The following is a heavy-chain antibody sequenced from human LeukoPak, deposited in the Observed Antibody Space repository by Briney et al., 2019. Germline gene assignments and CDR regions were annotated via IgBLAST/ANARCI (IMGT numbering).Heavy chain of an antibody. Sequence: GGSLRLSCAASGFTFSSYAMSWVRQAPGKGLEWVSAISGSGGSTYYADSVKGRFTISRDNSKNTLYLQMNSLRAEDTAVYYCARARRDGYPFYYYGMDVWGQGTTVTVSS. CDR1: GFTFSSYA. J-gene: IGHJ6*02. V-gene: IGHV3-23*01. D-gene: IGHD5-12*01. CDR2: ISGSGGST. CDR3: ARARRDGYPFYYYGMDV.